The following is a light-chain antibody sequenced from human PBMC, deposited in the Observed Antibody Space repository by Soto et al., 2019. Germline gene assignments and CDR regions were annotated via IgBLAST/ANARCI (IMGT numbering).Light chain of an antibody. CDR1: SSDVGGYNY. Sequence: QSALTQPASVSGSPGQSITISCTGTSSDVGGYNYVSWYLQHPGKAPKLMIYDVSNRPSGVSNRFSGSKSGNTASLTISGLQAEDEADYYCSSYTSSSTLDVFGTGTKLTVL. V-gene: IGLV2-14*01. CDR2: DVS. J-gene: IGLJ1*01. CDR3: SSYTSSSTLDV.